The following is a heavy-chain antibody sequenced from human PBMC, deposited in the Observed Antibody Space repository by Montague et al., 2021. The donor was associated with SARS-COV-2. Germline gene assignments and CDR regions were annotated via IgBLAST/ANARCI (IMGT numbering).Heavy chain of an antibody. CDR3: ARLRDGVVPSPILGVGPYYSYYYMDV. CDR2: INHGGST. J-gene: IGHJ6*03. V-gene: IGHV4-34*01. Sequence: LRLSCAASGFTFSSYWMSWVRQPPGKGLEWIGEINHGGSTKYSPSLKSRLTISADTSKNQFSLKLTSVAAADTAVYYCARLRDGVVPSPILGVGPYYSYYYMDVWGRGTTVTVSS. D-gene: IGHD3-10*01. CDR1: GFTFSSYW.